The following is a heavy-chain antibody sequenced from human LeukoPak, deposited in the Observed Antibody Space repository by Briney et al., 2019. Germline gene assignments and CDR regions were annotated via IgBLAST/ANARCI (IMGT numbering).Heavy chain of an antibody. D-gene: IGHD2-2*01. J-gene: IGHJ4*02. CDR2: ISGSGGIT. CDR3: APKYPYGPIN. Sequence: GGSLRLSCAASGFTFGSYAMNWVRQAPGKRLEWVSGISGSGGITYYADSVKGRFTISIDNSKNTRYLEMNSLKAEDTAVYYCAPKYPYGPINWGQGTLVTVSS. V-gene: IGHV3-23*01. CDR1: GFTFGSYA.